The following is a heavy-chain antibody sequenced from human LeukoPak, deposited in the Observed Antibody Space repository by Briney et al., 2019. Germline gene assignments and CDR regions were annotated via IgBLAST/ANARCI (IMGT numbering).Heavy chain of an antibody. CDR2: ISWNSGSI. CDR3: AKDSSSSWYGGGFAY. J-gene: IGHJ4*02. Sequence: SLRLSCAASGFTFDDYAMHWVRQAPGKGLEWVSGISWNSGSIGYADSVKGRFAISRDNANNSLYLQMNSLRAEDTALYYCAKDSSSSWYGGGFAYWGQGTLVTVSS. CDR1: GFTFDDYA. D-gene: IGHD6-13*01. V-gene: IGHV3-9*01.